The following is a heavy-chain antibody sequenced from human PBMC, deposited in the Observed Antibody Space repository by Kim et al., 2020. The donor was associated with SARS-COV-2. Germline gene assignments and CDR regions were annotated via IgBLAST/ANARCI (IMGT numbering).Heavy chain of an antibody. J-gene: IGHJ5*02. Sequence: SETLSLTCTVSGGSISSSSYYWGWIRQPPGKGLEWIGSIYYSGSTYYNPSLKSRVTISVDTSKNQFSLKLSSVTAADTAVYYCARDPERDCSGGSCYRFGPFDPWGQGTLVTVSS. D-gene: IGHD2-15*01. CDR1: GGSISSSSYY. V-gene: IGHV4-39*07. CDR2: IYYSGST. CDR3: ARDPERDCSGGSCYRFGPFDP.